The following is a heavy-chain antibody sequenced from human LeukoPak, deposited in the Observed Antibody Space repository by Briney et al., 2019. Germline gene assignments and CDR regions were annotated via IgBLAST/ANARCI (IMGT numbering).Heavy chain of an antibody. CDR1: GYTFTSYG. CDR3: ARGGYGSGSYYETSLYR. D-gene: IGHD3-10*01. Sequence: EASVKVSCKASGYTFTSYGISWVRQAPGQGLEWMGWISAYNGNTNYAQKLQGRVTMTTDTSTSTAYMELRSLRSDDTAVYYCARGGYGSGSYYETSLYRWGQGTLVTVSS. V-gene: IGHV1-18*01. J-gene: IGHJ4*02. CDR2: ISAYNGNT.